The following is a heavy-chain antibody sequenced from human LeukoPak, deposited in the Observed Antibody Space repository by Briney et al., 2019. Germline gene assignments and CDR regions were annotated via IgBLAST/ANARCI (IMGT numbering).Heavy chain of an antibody. J-gene: IGHJ6*03. V-gene: IGHV3-11*01. CDR3: ARLSVIVGSTLEYYYYYMDV. CDR2: ISSSGSTI. Sequence: GGSLRLSCAASGFTFSDYYMSWIRQAPGKGLEWVSYISSSGSTIYYADSVKGRFTISRDNAKNSLYLQMNSLRAEDTAVYYWARLSVIVGSTLEYYYYYMDVWGQGTTVTVSS. D-gene: IGHD1-26*01. CDR1: GFTFSDYY.